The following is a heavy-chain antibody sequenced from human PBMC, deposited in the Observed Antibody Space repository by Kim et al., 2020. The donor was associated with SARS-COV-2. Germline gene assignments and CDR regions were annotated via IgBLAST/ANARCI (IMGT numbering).Heavy chain of an antibody. CDR3: ARVDYYDFWSGYYTGFGFGP. CDR1: GGSISSYY. J-gene: IGHJ5*02. Sequence: SETLSLTCTVSGGSISSYYWSWIRQPPGKGLEWIGYIYYSGSTNYNPSLKSRVTISVDTSKNQFSLKLSSVTAADTAVYYCARVDYYDFWSGYYTGFGFGPWGQGTLVTVSS. D-gene: IGHD3-3*01. CDR2: IYYSGST. V-gene: IGHV4-59*01.